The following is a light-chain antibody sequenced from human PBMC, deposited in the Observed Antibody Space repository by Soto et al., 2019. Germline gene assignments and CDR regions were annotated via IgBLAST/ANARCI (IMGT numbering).Light chain of an antibody. CDR2: GAS. J-gene: IGKJ1*01. CDR3: QHLSYRPPTWT. CDR1: QSLSND. Sequence: EIVLTQSPATLSLSPGERATLSCRASQSLSNDLAWYQQKPGQAPRLLIYGASNRASGMSARFSGSGSGTDFTLTISSLEPEDFAVYYCQHLSYRPPTWTFGQGTKVEIK. V-gene: IGKV3-11*01.